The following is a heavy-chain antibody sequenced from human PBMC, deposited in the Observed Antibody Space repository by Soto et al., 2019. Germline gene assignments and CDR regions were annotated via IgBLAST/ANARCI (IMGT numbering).Heavy chain of an antibody. CDR3: ARLFMGGYYFDY. J-gene: IGHJ4*02. CDR2: IYYSGST. V-gene: IGHV4-39*01. Sequence: SETLSLTCTVSGGSISSSSYYWGWIRQPPGKGLEWIGSIYYSGSTYCNPSLKSRVTISVDTSKNQFSLKLSSVTAADTAVYYCARLFMGGYYFDYWGQGTLVTVSS. CDR1: GGSISSSSYY. D-gene: IGHD1-26*01.